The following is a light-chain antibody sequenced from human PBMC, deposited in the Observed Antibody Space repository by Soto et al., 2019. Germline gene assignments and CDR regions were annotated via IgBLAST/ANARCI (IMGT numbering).Light chain of an antibody. CDR1: QSVYNNH. CDR3: QQYGASPLT. J-gene: IGKJ4*01. V-gene: IGKV3-20*01. CDR2: GAS. Sequence: EIVLTQSPGTLSLSPGDRATLSCRASQSVYNNHLAWYQQTPGQAPRLLIYGASSRATGVPDRFSGSGSGTDFTLTISRLEPEDFAVFYCQQYGASPLTFGGGTKVEIK.